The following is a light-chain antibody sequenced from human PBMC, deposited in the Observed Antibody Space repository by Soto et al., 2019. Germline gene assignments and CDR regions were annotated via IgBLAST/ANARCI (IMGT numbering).Light chain of an antibody. V-gene: IGKV1-5*03. J-gene: IGKJ1*01. Sequence: DIQMTQSPSTLSASVGDRVTITCRASQSISSWLAWYQQTAGKAPKLLIYKASSLESGVPSRFSGSGSGTEFTLTISSLQPDYFATYYCQQYNSYWTFGQGTKVERK. CDR2: KAS. CDR3: QQYNSYWT. CDR1: QSISSW.